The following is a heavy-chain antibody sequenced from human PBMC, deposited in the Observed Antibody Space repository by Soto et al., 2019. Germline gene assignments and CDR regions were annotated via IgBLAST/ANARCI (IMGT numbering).Heavy chain of an antibody. J-gene: IGHJ4*02. Sequence: SETLSLTCTVSGGSISSYYWSWIRQPPGKGLELIGYIYYSGSANYNPSLKSRVTISVDTSKNQFSLKLSSVTAADTAVYYCAREYSYGYGLYFDYWGQGTLVTVSS. CDR2: IYYSGSA. V-gene: IGHV4-59*12. D-gene: IGHD5-18*01. CDR1: GGSISSYY. CDR3: AREYSYGYGLYFDY.